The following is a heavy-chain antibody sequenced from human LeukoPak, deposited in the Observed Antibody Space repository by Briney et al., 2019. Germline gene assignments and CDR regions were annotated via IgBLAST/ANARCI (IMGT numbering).Heavy chain of an antibody. CDR1: GGSFSGYY. J-gene: IGHJ6*03. CDR2: INHSGST. V-gene: IGHV4-34*01. D-gene: IGHD3-10*01. CDR3: GRGPFGAPGGVYYYMDV. Sequence: SETLSLTCAVYGGSFSGYYWSWIRQPPGKGLEWIGEINHSGSTNYNPSLKSRVTISVDTSKNQFSLKMSSVTAADTAVYYCGRGPFGAPGGVYYYMDVWGKGTTVTVSS.